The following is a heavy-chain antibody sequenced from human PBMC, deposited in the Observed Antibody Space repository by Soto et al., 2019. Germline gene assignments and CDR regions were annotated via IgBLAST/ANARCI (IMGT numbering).Heavy chain of an antibody. V-gene: IGHV3-30*18. Sequence: QVQLVESGGGVVQPGRSLRLSCAASGFIFSTYGMHWVRQAPGKGLEWVAVISYDGSNQYYEDSVKGRFTISRDNSKNTMYLQMNSLSVEDTAVYYCAKSWSGSHGACDMWGQGTMVTVSA. J-gene: IGHJ3*02. CDR2: ISYDGSNQ. CDR3: AKSWSGSHGACDM. D-gene: IGHD2-8*02. CDR1: GFIFSTYG.